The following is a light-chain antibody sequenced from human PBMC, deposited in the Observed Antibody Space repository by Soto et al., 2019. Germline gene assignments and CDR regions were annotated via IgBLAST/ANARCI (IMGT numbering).Light chain of an antibody. V-gene: IGKV1-39*01. CDR2: AAS. CDR3: QQSYSRPIT. Sequence: DIQMTQSPSSLSASVGDRVTITCQASQDISNYLNWYQQKPGKAPKFLIYAASSLQSGVPSRFSGRGSGTDFTPTISSLQPEDFATYYCQQSYSRPITFAQGTRLEI. CDR1: QDISNY. J-gene: IGKJ5*01.